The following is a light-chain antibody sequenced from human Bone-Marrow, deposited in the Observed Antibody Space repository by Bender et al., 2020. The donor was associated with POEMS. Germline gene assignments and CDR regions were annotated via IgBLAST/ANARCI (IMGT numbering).Light chain of an antibody. Sequence: SYELTQPPSVSVSPGQTATIYCSGDELGDKHVSWYQQRPGQSPLLVIYQDSKRPSGVSNRFSGSKSGNTASLTISGLQTEDEANYYCCSYAGDSTPGWVFGGGTRLTVL. V-gene: IGLV3-1*01. CDR3: CSYAGDSTPGWV. J-gene: IGLJ3*02. CDR1: ELGDKH. CDR2: QDS.